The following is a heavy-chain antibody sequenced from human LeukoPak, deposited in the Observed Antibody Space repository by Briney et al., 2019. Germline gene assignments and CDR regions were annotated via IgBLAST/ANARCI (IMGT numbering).Heavy chain of an antibody. CDR1: GGSISSGGYY. V-gene: IGHV4-31*03. CDR2: IYYSGST. J-gene: IGHJ6*02. D-gene: IGHD3-3*01. CDR3: ARDLTGPSRHDFWSGRKYYYYGMDV. Sequence: SETLSLTCTVSGGSISSGGYYWSWIRQHPGKGLAWIGYIYYSGSTYYNPSLKSRVTISVDTSKNQFSLKLSSVTAADTAVYYCARDLTGPSRHDFWSGRKYYYYGMDVWGQGTTVTVSS.